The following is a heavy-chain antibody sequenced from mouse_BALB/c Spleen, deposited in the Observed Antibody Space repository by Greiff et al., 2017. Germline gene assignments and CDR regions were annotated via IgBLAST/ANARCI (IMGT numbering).Heavy chain of an antibody. CDR1: GFTFSSFG. Sequence: EVQLQESGGGLVQPGGSRKLSCAASGFTFSSFGMHWVRQAPEKGLEWVAYISSGSSTIYYADTVKGRFTISRDNPKNTLFLQMTSLRSEDTAMYYCARRKEGYYFDYWGQGTTLTVSS. D-gene: IGHD3-3*01. V-gene: IGHV5-17*02. J-gene: IGHJ2*01. CDR2: ISSGSSTI. CDR3: ARRKEGYYFDY.